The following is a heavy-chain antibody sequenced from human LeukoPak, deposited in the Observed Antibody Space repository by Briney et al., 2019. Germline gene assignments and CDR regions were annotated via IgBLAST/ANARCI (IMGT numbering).Heavy chain of an antibody. J-gene: IGHJ5*02. CDR2: IYHSGST. CDR1: GYSISSGYY. CDR3: ARISKVYCSSTSNLCYNWFGP. Sequence: PSETLSLTCAVSGYSISSGYYWGWIRQPPGKGLEWIGSIYHSGSTYYNPSLKSRVTISVDTSKNQFSLKLSSVTAADTAVYYCARISKVYCSSTSNLCYNWFGPWGQGTLATVSS. D-gene: IGHD2-2*01. V-gene: IGHV4-38-2*01.